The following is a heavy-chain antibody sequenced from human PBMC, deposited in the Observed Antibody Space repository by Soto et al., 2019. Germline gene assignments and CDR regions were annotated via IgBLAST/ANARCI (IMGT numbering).Heavy chain of an antibody. D-gene: IGHD6-13*01. CDR3: ARYNAASGTYYFDY. CDR1: GGSISSGGYY. V-gene: IGHV4-61*08. J-gene: IGHJ4*02. CDR2: INHRGSA. Sequence: SETLSLTCSVSGGSISSGGYYWSWVRQPPGKGPEWIGEINHRGSANYNPSLKSRVTMSLDISKSQFSLRLTSVTAADTAVYFCARYNAASGTYYFDYWGRGALVTVSS.